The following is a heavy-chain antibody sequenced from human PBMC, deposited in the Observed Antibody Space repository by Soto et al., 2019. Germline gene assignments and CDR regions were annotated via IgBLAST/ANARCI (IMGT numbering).Heavy chain of an antibody. CDR3: ARDEYSSSPGTRYYYGMDV. V-gene: IGHV1-18*01. CDR2: ISAYNGKT. Sequence: QVQLVQSGAEVKKPGASVKVSCKASGYTFTSYGISWVRQAPGQGLEWMGWISAYNGKTNYAQKFQGRVTMTTDTSTRTAYIELRSLRSDDTAVYYCARDEYSSSPGTRYYYGMDVWGQGTTVTVSS. D-gene: IGHD6-6*01. CDR1: GYTFTSYG. J-gene: IGHJ6*02.